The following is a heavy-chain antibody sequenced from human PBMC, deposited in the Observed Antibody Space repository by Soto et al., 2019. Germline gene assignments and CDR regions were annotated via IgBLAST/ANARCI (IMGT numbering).Heavy chain of an antibody. V-gene: IGHV3-48*02. CDR1: GFTFSSYS. J-gene: IGHJ4*02. CDR2: ISSSSSTI. Sequence: GGFLRLSCAASGFTFSSYSMNWVRQAPGKGLEWVSYISSSSSTIYYADSVKGRFTISRDNAKNSLYLQMNSLRDEDTAVYYCARRYCSGGSCYSDHEYYFDYWGQGTLVTVSS. CDR3: ARRYCSGGSCYSDHEYYFDY. D-gene: IGHD2-15*01.